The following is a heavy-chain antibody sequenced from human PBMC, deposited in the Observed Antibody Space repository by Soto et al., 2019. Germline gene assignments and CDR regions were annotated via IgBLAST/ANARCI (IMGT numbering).Heavy chain of an antibody. J-gene: IGHJ4*02. Sequence: SSETLSLTCAVHGGSFRGYSWSWVRQPPGKGLEWIGEINHSGSTNYNPSLKSRVTISVDTSKNQFSLKLSSVTAADTAVYYCARRAVGVGATVWGQGTLVTVSS. D-gene: IGHD1-26*01. CDR2: INHSGST. CDR1: GGSFRGYS. CDR3: ARRAVGVGATV. V-gene: IGHV4-34*01.